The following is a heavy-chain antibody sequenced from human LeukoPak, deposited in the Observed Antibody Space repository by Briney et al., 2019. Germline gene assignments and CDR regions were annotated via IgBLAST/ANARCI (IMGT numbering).Heavy chain of an antibody. CDR2: IYYSGST. CDR3: ATTGYSGYVLDY. V-gene: IGHV4-59*08. J-gene: IGHJ4*02. CDR1: GGSIRRYY. Sequence: SETLSLTCTVSGGSIRRYYWSWIREPPGKGLEWIGYIYYSGSTNYNPSLKSRVTISVDTSKNQFSLKLSSVTAADTAVYYCATTGYSGYVLDYWGQGTLVTVSS. D-gene: IGHD5-12*01.